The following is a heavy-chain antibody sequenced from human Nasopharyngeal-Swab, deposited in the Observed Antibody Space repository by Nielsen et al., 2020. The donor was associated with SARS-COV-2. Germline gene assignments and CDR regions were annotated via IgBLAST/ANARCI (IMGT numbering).Heavy chain of an antibody. J-gene: IGHJ1*01. V-gene: IGHV4-34*01. CDR2: TTHSEGT. CDR3: ATGYDRSKIGY. Sequence: WSRESPGKGLEWIGETTHSEGTNYNPSLKSRVTISEDASKNQFSLRLNSVTAADTAVYYCATGYDRSKIGYWGQGILVTVSS. D-gene: IGHD3-22*01.